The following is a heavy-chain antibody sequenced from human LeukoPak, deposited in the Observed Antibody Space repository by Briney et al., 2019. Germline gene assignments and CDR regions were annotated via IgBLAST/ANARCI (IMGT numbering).Heavy chain of an antibody. CDR2: ISAYNGNT. CDR3: ARDDGHYDYVWGSYRYLGVDY. D-gene: IGHD3-16*02. J-gene: IGHJ4*02. CDR1: GYTFTSYG. Sequence: ASVKVSFKASGYTFTSYGISWVRPAPGQGLEWMGWISAYNGNTNYAQKLQGRVTMTTDTSTSTAYMELRSLRSDDTAVYYCARDDGHYDYVWGSYRYLGVDYWGQGTLVTVSS. V-gene: IGHV1-18*01.